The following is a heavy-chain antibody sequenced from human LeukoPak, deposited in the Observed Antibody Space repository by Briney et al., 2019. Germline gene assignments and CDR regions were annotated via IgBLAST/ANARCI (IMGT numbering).Heavy chain of an antibody. J-gene: IGHJ4*02. D-gene: IGHD1-14*01. CDR2: IYSGGST. CDR1: GFTVSSNY. Sequence: GGSLRLSCAASGFTVSSNYMSWVRQAPGKGLEWVSVIYSGGSTYYADSVKGRFTISRDNSKNTLYLQMNSLRAEDTAVYYCARLATTGLPYYFDYWDQGTLVTVSS. V-gene: IGHV3-53*01. CDR3: ARLATTGLPYYFDY.